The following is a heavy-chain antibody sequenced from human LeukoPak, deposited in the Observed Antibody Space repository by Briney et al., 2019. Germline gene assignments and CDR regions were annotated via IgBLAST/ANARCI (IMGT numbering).Heavy chain of an antibody. CDR2: IYYSGST. CDR1: GGSISSSSYY. Sequence: SETLSLTCTVSGGSISSSSYYWGWIRQPPGKGLEWIGSIYYSGSTYYNPSLKSRVTISVDRSKNQFSLKLSSVTAADTAVYYCARGYDDAFDIWGQGTMVTVSS. V-gene: IGHV4-39*07. CDR3: ARGYDDAFDI. J-gene: IGHJ3*02. D-gene: IGHD1-14*01.